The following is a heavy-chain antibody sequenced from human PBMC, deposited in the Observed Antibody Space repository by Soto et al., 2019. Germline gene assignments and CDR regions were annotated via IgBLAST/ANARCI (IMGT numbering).Heavy chain of an antibody. V-gene: IGHV3-33*01. D-gene: IGHD3-3*01. J-gene: IGHJ3*02. CDR2: IWYDGSNK. CDR3: ARRQGNYYDFWSGSNIDAFDI. Sequence: PGGSLRLSCAASGFTFSSYGMHWVRQAPGKGLEWVAVIWYDGSNKYYADSVKGRFTISRDNSKNTLYLQMNSLRAEDTAVYYCARRQGNYYDFWSGSNIDAFDIWGQGTMVTVSS. CDR1: GFTFSSYG.